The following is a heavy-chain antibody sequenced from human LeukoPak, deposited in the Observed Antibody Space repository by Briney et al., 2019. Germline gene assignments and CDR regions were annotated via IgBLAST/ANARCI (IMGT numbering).Heavy chain of an antibody. D-gene: IGHD3-16*01. J-gene: IGHJ3*02. Sequence: SETRSLTCTVSGGSISSYYWSWIRQPPGKGLEWIGYIYYSGSTNYNPSLKSRVTISVDTSKNQFSLKLSSVTAADTAVYYCARVWGGGAFDIWGQGTMVTVSS. CDR3: ARVWGGGAFDI. V-gene: IGHV4-59*01. CDR2: IYYSGST. CDR1: GGSISSYY.